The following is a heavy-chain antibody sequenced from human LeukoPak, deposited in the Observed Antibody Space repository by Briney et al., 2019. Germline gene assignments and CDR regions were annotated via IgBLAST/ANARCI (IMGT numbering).Heavy chain of an antibody. CDR3: ARGRQLLWFGYYYYYGMDV. CDR2: MNPNSGNT. D-gene: IGHD3-10*01. CDR1: GYTFTSYV. V-gene: IGHV1-8*01. J-gene: IGHJ6*02. Sequence: GASVKVSCKASGYTFTSYVINWVRQATGQGLEWMGWMNPNSGNTGYAQKFQGRVTMTRNTSISTAYMELSSLRSEDTAVYYCARGRQLLWFGYYYYYGMDVWGQGTTVTVSS.